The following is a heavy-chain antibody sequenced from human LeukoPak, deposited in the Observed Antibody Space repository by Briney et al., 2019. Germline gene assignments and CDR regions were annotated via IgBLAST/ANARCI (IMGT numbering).Heavy chain of an antibody. CDR3: ARGPSAYCSGGSCYSGSAWFDP. Sequence: ASVKVSCKASGYTFTSYYMHWVRQAPGQGLEWMGIINPSGGSTSYAQKFQGRVTMTRNTSISTAYMELSSLRSEDTAVYYCARGPSAYCSGGSCYSGSAWFDPWGQGTRVTVSS. CDR1: GYTFTSYY. D-gene: IGHD2-15*01. V-gene: IGHV1-46*01. J-gene: IGHJ5*02. CDR2: INPSGGST.